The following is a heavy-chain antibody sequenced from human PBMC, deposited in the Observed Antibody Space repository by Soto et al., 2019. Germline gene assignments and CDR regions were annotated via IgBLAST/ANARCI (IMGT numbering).Heavy chain of an antibody. CDR3: ATAAFPYSSSSHYGMDV. J-gene: IGHJ6*02. CDR2: FDPEDDET. Sequence: ASVKVSCKVSGYTLTELSMHWVRQAPGKGLEWMGGFDPEDDETIYAQKFQGRVTMTEDTSTDTAYMELSSLRSEDTAVYYCATAAFPYSSSSHYGMDVWGQGTTVTVSS. CDR1: GYTLTELS. V-gene: IGHV1-24*01. D-gene: IGHD6-13*01.